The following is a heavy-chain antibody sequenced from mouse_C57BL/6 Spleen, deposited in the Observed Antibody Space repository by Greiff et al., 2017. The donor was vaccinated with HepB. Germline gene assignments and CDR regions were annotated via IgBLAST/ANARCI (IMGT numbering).Heavy chain of an antibody. CDR1: GFTFSDYY. Sequence: EVKLEESGGGLVQPGGSLKLSCAASGFTFSDYYMYWVRQTPEKRLEWVAYISNGGGSTYYPDTVKGRFTISRDNAKNTLYLQMSRLKSEDTAMYYCARSFSYDYDGYYFDYWGQGTTLTVSS. CDR3: ARSFSYDYDGYYFDY. V-gene: IGHV5-12*01. J-gene: IGHJ2*01. D-gene: IGHD2-4*01. CDR2: ISNGGGST.